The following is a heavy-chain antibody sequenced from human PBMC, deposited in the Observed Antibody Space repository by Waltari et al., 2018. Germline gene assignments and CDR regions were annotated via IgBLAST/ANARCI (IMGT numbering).Heavy chain of an antibody. Sequence: QVQLQQWGAGLLKPSETLSLTCAVYGGSCSGYYWSWIRHPPGKGLEWIGEINHSGSTNYNPSLKSRVTISVDTSKNQFSLKLSSVTAADTAVYYCAREVRVRGVIRYYFDYWGQGTLVTVSS. CDR3: AREVRVRGVIRYYFDY. V-gene: IGHV4-34*01. J-gene: IGHJ4*02. CDR2: INHSGST. D-gene: IGHD3-10*01. CDR1: GGSCSGYY.